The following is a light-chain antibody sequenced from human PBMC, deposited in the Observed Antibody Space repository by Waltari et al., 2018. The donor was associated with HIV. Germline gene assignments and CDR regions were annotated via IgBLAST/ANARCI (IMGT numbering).Light chain of an antibody. V-gene: IGKV3-20*01. CDR2: GAS. CDR3: QQYSSSPT. Sequence: EIVLTQSPGTLSLSPGERATLSCRASQTVSSNYLAWYQQKPGQAPRLLIYGASSRAIGIPDRFSGSGSGTDFTLTINRLEPEDFAVYYCQQYSSSPTFGPGTKVDIK. J-gene: IGKJ3*01. CDR1: QTVSSNY.